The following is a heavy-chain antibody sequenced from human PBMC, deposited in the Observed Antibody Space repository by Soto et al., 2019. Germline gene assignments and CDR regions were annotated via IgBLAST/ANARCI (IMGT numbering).Heavy chain of an antibody. D-gene: IGHD5-18*01. CDR2: ISSFNGNT. CDR3: XXDSGXEXVAPPEVRYMDV. Sequence: QVXLVQSEAEVXXPGXSVKISCKASGYTFTNYGFSWVRQAPGQGLEWLGWISSFNGNTYYAQKIXXXVXXTXDTXXXXXXXXXXXXXXXXXXXXXXXXDSGXEXVAPPEVRYMDVWG. J-gene: IGHJ6*03. V-gene: IGHV1-18*01. CDR1: GYTFTNYG.